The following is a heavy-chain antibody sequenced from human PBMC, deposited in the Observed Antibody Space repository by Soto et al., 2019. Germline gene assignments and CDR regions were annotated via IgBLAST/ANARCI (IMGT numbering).Heavy chain of an antibody. CDR1: GFTFSSYA. V-gene: IGHV3-23*01. Sequence: PGGSLRLSCAASGFTFSSYAMNWVRQAPGKGLEWVSGISGSGGRTYYADSVKGRFTISRDNSKNTLYLRMNSLRAEDTAVYYCAKTASMTIRDGFDHWGQGTLVTVSS. CDR2: ISGSGGRT. D-gene: IGHD4-17*01. CDR3: AKTASMTIRDGFDH. J-gene: IGHJ4*02.